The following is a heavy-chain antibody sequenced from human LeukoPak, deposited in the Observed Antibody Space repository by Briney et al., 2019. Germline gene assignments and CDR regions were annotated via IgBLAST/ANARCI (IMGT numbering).Heavy chain of an antibody. V-gene: IGHV3-49*04. D-gene: IGHD1-26*01. CDR2: IRSKAYGGTT. CDR1: GFTFGDYA. Sequence: GRSLRLSCTASGFTFGDYAMSWVRQAPGKGLEWVGFIRSKAYGGTTEYAASVKGRFTISRDDSKSIAYLQVNSLKTEDTAVYYCTRASGGLLYYYYGMDVWGKGTTVTVSS. CDR3: TRASGGLLYYYYGMDV. J-gene: IGHJ6*04.